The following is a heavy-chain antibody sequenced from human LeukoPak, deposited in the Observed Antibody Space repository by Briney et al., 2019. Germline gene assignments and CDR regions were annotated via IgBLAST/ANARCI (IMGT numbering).Heavy chain of an antibody. V-gene: IGHV3-23*01. CDR2: IRGNAGTT. CDR3: ARNTWIQLWFGIDY. D-gene: IGHD5-18*01. CDR1: GFIFSNYG. J-gene: IGHJ4*02. Sequence: GGSLRLSCAASGFIFSNYGMSWVRQAPGKGLEWVSAIRGNAGTTYYADSVKGRFTISRDNSKNTLYLQMNSLRAEDTAVYYCARNTWIQLWFGIDYWGQGTLVTVSS.